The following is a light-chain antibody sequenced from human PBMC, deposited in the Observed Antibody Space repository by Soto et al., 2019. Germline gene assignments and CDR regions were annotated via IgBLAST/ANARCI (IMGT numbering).Light chain of an antibody. J-gene: IGLJ3*02. CDR2: PDT. V-gene: IGLV3-1*01. CDR1: KLGDKY. Sequence: SYELTQPPSVSVSPGQTASITCSGDKLGDKYVSWYKQKPGQSPILVMYPDTKRPAEIPERFSGSNSGNRATLAISGTQAMDEADYYCQSWDNSIEVFGGGTKLTVL. CDR3: QSWDNSIEV.